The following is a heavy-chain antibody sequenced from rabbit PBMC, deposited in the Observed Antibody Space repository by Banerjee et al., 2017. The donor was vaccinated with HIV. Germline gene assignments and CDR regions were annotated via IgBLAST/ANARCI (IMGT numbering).Heavy chain of an antibody. CDR2: IDPVFGST. J-gene: IGHJ3*01. CDR3: ARSLYAGYAGYDYAHRGLVL. D-gene: IGHD6-1*01. V-gene: IGHV1S47*01. Sequence: QEQLVESGGGLVQPGESLTLSCKGSGFDFSSYGVSWVRQAPGKGLEWIGYIDPVFGSTYYATWVNGRFTIANNNAQNTVDLQMNSLTAADTATYFCARSLYAGYAGYDYAHRGLVLWGQGTLVTVS. CDR1: GFDFSSYG.